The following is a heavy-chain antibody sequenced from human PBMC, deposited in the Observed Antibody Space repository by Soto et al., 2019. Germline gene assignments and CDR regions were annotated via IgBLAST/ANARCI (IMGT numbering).Heavy chain of an antibody. Sequence: SETLSLTCAVYGGSFSGYYWSWIRQPPGKGLEWIGEINHSGSTNYNPSLKSRVTISVDTSKNQFSLKLSSVTAADTAVYYCASLRVVAATLPHDAFDIWGQGTMVTVSS. D-gene: IGHD2-15*01. CDR2: INHSGST. CDR1: GGSFSGYY. CDR3: ASLRVVAATLPHDAFDI. J-gene: IGHJ3*02. V-gene: IGHV4-34*01.